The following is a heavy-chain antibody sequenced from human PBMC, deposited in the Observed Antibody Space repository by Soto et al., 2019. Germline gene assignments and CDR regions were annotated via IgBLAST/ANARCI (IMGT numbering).Heavy chain of an antibody. J-gene: IGHJ6*02. D-gene: IGHD2-2*01. V-gene: IGHV5-51*01. CDR3: ARHSCSTTSCYPVYYYYYGMDV. CDR1: GYSVTSYW. Sequence: GESLKISCKGSGYSVTSYWIGWVRQMPGKGLGWMGIIYPGDSDTRYSPSFQGQVTISADKSISTAYLQWSSLKASDTAMYYCARHSCSTTSCYPVYYYYYGMDVWGQGTTVTVSS. CDR2: IYPGDSDT.